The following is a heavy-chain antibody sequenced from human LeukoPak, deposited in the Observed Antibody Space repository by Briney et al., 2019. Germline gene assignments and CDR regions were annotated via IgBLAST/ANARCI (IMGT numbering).Heavy chain of an antibody. CDR2: ISYDGSNK. CDR3: AKDLYSGYDSPIDY. J-gene: IGHJ4*02. Sequence: GGSLRLSCAGSGFTFSSYGMHWVRQAPGKGLEWVAVISYDGSNKYYADSVKGRFTISRDNSKNTLYLQMNSLRAEDTAVYYCAKDLYSGYDSPIDYWGQGTLVTVSS. V-gene: IGHV3-30*18. CDR1: GFTFSSYG. D-gene: IGHD5-12*01.